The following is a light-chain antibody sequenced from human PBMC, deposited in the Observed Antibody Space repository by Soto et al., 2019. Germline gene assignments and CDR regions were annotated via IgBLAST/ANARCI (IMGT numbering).Light chain of an antibody. CDR3: SSYTSSSTPYV. J-gene: IGLJ1*01. CDR1: SSDGGGYNY. CDR2: EVS. V-gene: IGLV2-14*01. Sequence: QSVLTQPASVSGSPGQSITISCTGTSSDGGGYNYVSWYQHYPGKAPKLMIYEVSNRAAGVSNRFSGSKSGNTASLTISGLQAEDEADYYCSSYTSSSTPYVFGTGTKVTVL.